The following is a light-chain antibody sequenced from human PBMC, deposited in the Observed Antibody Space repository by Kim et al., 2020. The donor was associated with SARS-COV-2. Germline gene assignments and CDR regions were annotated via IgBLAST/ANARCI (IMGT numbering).Light chain of an antibody. CDR3: QKYNGAPWT. V-gene: IGKV1-27*01. CDR2: GAS. CDR1: PDISSN. Sequence: ASGGERVTITCRASPDISSNVAWYQQKPGKVPKLLIYGASALHSGVPSRFSGSGSGTDFTLTISTLQPADVATYYCQKYNGAPWTFGQGTKVDIK. J-gene: IGKJ1*01.